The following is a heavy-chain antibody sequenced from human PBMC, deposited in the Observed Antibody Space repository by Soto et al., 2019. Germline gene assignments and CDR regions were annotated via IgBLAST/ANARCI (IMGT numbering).Heavy chain of an antibody. CDR1: GYKFISHS. D-gene: IGHD2-21*01. Sequence: QIQLVQSGGEVKKPGASVKVSCKSSGYKFISHSITWVRQAPGQGLAWMGRISAYNGNTNYAQKLQGRVTMTTDTSTNTAYMELRSLRSDDTAVYYCARGAFCGGAPGCRDMDVWGQGTTVTVS. CDR3: ARGAFCGGAPGCRDMDV. V-gene: IGHV1-18*01. J-gene: IGHJ6*02. CDR2: ISAYNGNT.